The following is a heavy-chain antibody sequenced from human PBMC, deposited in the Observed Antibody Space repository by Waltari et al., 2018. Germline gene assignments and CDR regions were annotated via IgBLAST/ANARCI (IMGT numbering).Heavy chain of an antibody. CDR3: ARVSSSWYLGDYFYYGVDV. D-gene: IGHD6-13*01. J-gene: IGHJ6*01. CDR2: WFRSGST. CDR1: EYSIRSGSF. V-gene: IGHV4-38-2*01. Sequence: VHLQESGPGLVKPSATLSLTCGVSEYSIRSGSFLRGFRQPPGKGLEWIGSWFRSGSTSYNPSLQSRVTISADTSKNQFSLNLTSVTAADTAVYYCARVSSSWYLGDYFYYGVDVWGQGATVTVSS.